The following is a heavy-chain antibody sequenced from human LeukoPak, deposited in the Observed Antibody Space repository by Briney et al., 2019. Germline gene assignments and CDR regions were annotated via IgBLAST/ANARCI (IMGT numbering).Heavy chain of an antibody. CDR2: ISGSGGST. V-gene: IGHV3-23*01. D-gene: IGHD1-26*01. CDR3: ARSGGWDSRGWFDP. CDR1: GFTFSSYA. Sequence: GGSLRLSCAASGFTFSSYAMSWVRQAPGKGLEWVSAISGSGGSTYYADSVKGRFTISRDNAKNSLYLQMNSLRAEDTAVYYCARSGGWDSRGWFDPWGQGTLVTVSS. J-gene: IGHJ5*02.